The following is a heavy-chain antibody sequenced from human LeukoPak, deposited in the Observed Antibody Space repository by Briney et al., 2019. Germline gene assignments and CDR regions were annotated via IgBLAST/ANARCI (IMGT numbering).Heavy chain of an antibody. D-gene: IGHD1-26*01. CDR1: GYTFTSYA. CDR3: ARATSVYSGTYGYYYYYYMDV. V-gene: IGHV1-3*03. CDR2: INAGNGNT. Sequence: ASVKVSCKASGYTFTSYAMHWVRQAPGQRLEWMGWINAGNGNTKYSQEFQGRVTITRDTSASTAYMELSRLRSEDTAVYYCARATSVYSGTYGYYYYYYMDVWGKGTTVTISS. J-gene: IGHJ6*03.